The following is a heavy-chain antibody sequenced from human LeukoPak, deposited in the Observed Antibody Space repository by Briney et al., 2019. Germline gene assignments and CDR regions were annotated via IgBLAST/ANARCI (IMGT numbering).Heavy chain of an antibody. J-gene: IGHJ6*02. CDR3: ERDIVVVPAAMPNFYYYYYGMDV. V-gene: IGHV1-2*02. CDR1: GYTFTGYY. CDR2: INPNSGGT. D-gene: IGHD2-2*01. Sequence: ASVKVSCKASGYTFTGYYMHWVRQAPGQGLEWMGWINPNSGGTNYAQKFQGRVTMTRDTSISTAYMELSRLRSEDTAVYYCERDIVVVPAAMPNFYYYYYGMDVWGQGTTVTVSS.